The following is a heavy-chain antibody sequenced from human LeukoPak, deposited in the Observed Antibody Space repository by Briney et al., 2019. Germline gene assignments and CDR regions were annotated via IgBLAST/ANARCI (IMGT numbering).Heavy chain of an antibody. J-gene: IGHJ4*02. Sequence: ASVKVSCKASGYTFTGYYMHWVRQAPGQGLEWMGRINPNSGGTNYAQKFQGRVTMTRDTSISTGYMELSRLRSDDTAVYYCAREGYYDSSGHSGFDYWGQGTLVTVSS. V-gene: IGHV1-2*06. D-gene: IGHD3-22*01. CDR2: INPNSGGT. CDR1: GYTFTGYY. CDR3: AREGYYDSSGHSGFDY.